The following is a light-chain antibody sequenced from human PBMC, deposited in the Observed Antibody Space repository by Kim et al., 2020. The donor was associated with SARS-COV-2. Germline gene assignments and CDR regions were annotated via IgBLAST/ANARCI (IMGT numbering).Light chain of an antibody. CDR1: QSVSSG. CDR3: HQYFDLPS. J-gene: IGKJ5*01. Sequence: SVPPGESAPLSCRASQSVSSGLAWYQQKPGQAPRLLIYDASKRATGTPARFSGSGSGTEFTLTISSLQSDDFAVYSCHQYFDLPSFGQGTRLEIK. V-gene: IGKV3-15*01. CDR2: DAS.